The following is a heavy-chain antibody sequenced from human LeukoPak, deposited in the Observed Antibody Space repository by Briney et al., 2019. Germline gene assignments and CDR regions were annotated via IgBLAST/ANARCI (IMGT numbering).Heavy chain of an antibody. J-gene: IGHJ3*02. Sequence: GGSQRLSCAASGFTFSSYAMHWVRQAPGKGLEWVAVISYDGSNKYYADSVKGRFTISRDNSKNTLYLQMNSLRAEDTAVYYCARERSGYGSGSYYKTDAFDIWGQGTMVTVSS. D-gene: IGHD3-10*01. CDR2: ISYDGSNK. V-gene: IGHV3-30-3*01. CDR1: GFTFSSYA. CDR3: ARERSGYGSGSYYKTDAFDI.